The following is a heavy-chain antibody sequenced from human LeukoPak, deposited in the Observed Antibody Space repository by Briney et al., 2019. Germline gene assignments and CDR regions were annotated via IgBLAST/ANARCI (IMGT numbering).Heavy chain of an antibody. CDR1: GFTFSSYA. CDR2: ISGSGGST. V-gene: IGHV3-23*01. CDR3: AKDLEVIAVAGSQYFQH. D-gene: IGHD6-19*01. J-gene: IGHJ1*01. Sequence: GGSLRLSCAASGFTFSSYAMSWVRQAPGKGLEWVSVISGSGGSTYYADSVKGRFTISRDNSKNTLYLQMNSLRAEDTAVYYCAKDLEVIAVAGSQYFQHWGQGTLVTVSS.